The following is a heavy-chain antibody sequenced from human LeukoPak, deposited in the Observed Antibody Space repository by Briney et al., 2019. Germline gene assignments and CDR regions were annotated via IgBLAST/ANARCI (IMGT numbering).Heavy chain of an antibody. CDR2: IYYSGST. D-gene: IGHD4-17*01. CDR1: GGSISSYY. CDR3: ARAGPEADDYGDYRYYYYMDV. Sequence: SETLSLTCTVSGGSISSYYWSWIRQPPGKGLEWIGYIYYSGSTYYNPSLKSRVTISVHTSKNQFSLKLSSVTAADTAMYFCARAGPEADDYGDYRYYYYMDVWGKGTTVSISS. J-gene: IGHJ6*03. V-gene: IGHV4-59*01.